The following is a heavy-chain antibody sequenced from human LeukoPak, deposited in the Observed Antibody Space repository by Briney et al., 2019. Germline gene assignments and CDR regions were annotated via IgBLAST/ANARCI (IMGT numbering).Heavy chain of an antibody. V-gene: IGHV3-7*03. CDR3: ARDRTYSSKELWGFDP. J-gene: IGHJ5*02. CDR1: GFSFSNYW. Sequence: GGSLRLSCAASGFSFSNYWMKWLRQDAGKGLECVANIKEDGSEKYYVDSVKGRFTISRDNAKNSLYLQMNSLRAEDTAVYYCARDRTYSSKELWGFDPWGQGTLVTVSS. D-gene: IGHD6-19*01. CDR2: IKEDGSEK.